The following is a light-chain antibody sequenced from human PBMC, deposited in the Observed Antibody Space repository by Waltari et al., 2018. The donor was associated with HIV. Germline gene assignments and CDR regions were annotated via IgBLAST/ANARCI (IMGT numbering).Light chain of an antibody. V-gene: IGKV1-39*01. CDR1: QTINTN. CDR3: QQTYTVPRT. Sequence: DLQLTQSPSSLSAFVGDRVTITCRASQTINTNLNWYQQLPGKAPKLLIYAASTLQSGVPSRFNGGGSGTDFTLTIHSLQPEDSATYYCQQTYTVPRTFGRGTRVEI. CDR2: AAS. J-gene: IGKJ4*01.